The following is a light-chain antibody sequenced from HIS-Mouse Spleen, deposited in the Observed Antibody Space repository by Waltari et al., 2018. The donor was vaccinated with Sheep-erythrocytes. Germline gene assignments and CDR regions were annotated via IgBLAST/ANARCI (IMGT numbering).Light chain of an antibody. J-gene: IGLJ3*02. Sequence: QSALTQPASVSGSPGQSITISCTGTSSDVGSYNLVSWYQQHPGKAPKLRIYEGSKRPSGVSNRFSGSKSGNTASLTISGLQAEDEADYYCCSYAGSFNWVFGGGTKLTVL. CDR2: EGS. CDR3: CSYAGSFNWV. CDR1: SSDVGSYNL. V-gene: IGLV2-23*01.